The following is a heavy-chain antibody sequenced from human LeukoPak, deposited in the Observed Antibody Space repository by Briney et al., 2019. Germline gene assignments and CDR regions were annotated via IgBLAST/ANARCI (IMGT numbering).Heavy chain of an antibody. CDR1: GGSISSHY. V-gene: IGHV4-59*11. CDR3: ASLDLGYCSSTSCPEDGDV. J-gene: IGHJ6*02. CDR2: MSYSGRT. D-gene: IGHD2-2*01. Sequence: SETLSLTCTVSGGSISSHYWSWIRQPPGKGLEWIGYMSYSGRTNYNPSLKSRVTISVDTSKNQFSLKLSSVTAADTAVYYCASLDLGYCSSTSCPEDGDVWGQGTTVTVSS.